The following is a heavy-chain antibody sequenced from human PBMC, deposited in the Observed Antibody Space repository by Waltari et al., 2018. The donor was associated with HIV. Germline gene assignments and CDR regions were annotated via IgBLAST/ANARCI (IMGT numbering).Heavy chain of an antibody. CDR1: GGTFSSYA. Sequence: QVQLVQSGAEVKKPGSSVKVSCKASGGTFSSYAISWCGQAPGQGLEWMGRIIPILGIANYAQKFQGRVTITADKSTSTAYMELSSLRSEDTAVYYCAREGPYSGRGYYYYGMDVWGQGTTVTVSS. CDR2: IIPILGIA. V-gene: IGHV1-69*04. J-gene: IGHJ6*02. D-gene: IGHD1-26*01. CDR3: AREGPYSGRGYYYYGMDV.